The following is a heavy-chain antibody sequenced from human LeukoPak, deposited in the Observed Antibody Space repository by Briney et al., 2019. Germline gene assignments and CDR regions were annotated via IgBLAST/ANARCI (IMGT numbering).Heavy chain of an antibody. D-gene: IGHD3-22*01. CDR3: ARDPTRRGYYYDSSGPNDGLFDY. Sequence: GGSLRLSCAASGFTFSSYAMHWVRQAPGKGLEWVAVISYDGSNKYYADSVKGRFTISRDNSKNTLYLQMNSLRAEDTAVYYCARDPTRRGYYYDSSGPNDGLFDYWGQGTLVTVSS. CDR1: GFTFSSYA. CDR2: ISYDGSNK. V-gene: IGHV3-30-3*01. J-gene: IGHJ4*02.